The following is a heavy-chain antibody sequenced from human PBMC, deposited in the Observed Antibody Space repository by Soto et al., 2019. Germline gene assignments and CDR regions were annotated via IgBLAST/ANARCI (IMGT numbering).Heavy chain of an antibody. Sequence: GGSLRLSCAASGFSFSSYTMNWVRQAPGKGLEWVSSINNDSGRKYYADSVKGRFTISRDNSKNTLFLQMNSLKAEDTAVYFCAQDGDYEHFDYWGQGTQVTVSS. J-gene: IGHJ4*02. D-gene: IGHD3-22*01. CDR2: INNDSGRK. CDR1: GFSFSSYT. V-gene: IGHV3-23*01. CDR3: AQDGDYEHFDY.